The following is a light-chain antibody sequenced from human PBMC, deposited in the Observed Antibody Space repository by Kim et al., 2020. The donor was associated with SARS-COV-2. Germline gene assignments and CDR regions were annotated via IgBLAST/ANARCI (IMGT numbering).Light chain of an antibody. CDR1: QNVYNY. J-gene: IGKJ5*01. Sequence: LAPGDRATLSGRASQNVYNYLAWYQQRPGQSPRLLISDASIRAPGIPARFSGSGSGTDFTLTITSLEPEDFAIYYCQRRISWVTFGQGTRLEIK. CDR2: DAS. V-gene: IGKV3-11*01. CDR3: QRRISWVT.